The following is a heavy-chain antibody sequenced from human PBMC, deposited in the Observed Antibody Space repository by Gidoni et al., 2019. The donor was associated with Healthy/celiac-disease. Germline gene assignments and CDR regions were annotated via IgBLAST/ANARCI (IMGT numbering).Heavy chain of an antibody. CDR1: GFSLSTSGLG. V-gene: IGHV2-5*02. CDR2: IYWDDDK. CDR3: AHIVSGWYRLEYFQH. J-gene: IGHJ1*01. D-gene: IGHD6-19*01. Sequence: QITLKESGPTLVKPTQTLTLTCTFSGFSLSTSGLGVGWIRQPPGKALEWLALIYWDDDKRYSPSLKSRLTITKDTSKNQVVLTMTNMDPVDTATYYCAHIVSGWYRLEYFQHWGQGTLVTVSS.